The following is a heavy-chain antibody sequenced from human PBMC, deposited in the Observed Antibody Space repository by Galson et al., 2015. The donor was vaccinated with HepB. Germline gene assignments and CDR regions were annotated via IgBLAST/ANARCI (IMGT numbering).Heavy chain of an antibody. CDR3: ARGVLMVYAHFDY. J-gene: IGHJ4*02. V-gene: IGHV4-31*03. CDR2: IYYSGST. CDR1: GGSISSGGYY. Sequence: QVQLQESGPGLVRPSQTLSLTCTVSGGSISSGGYYWSWIRQHPGKGLEWIGYIYYSGSTYYNPSLKSRVTISVDTSKNQFSLKLSSVTAADTAVYYCARGVLMVYAHFDYWGQGTLVTVSS. D-gene: IGHD2-8*01.